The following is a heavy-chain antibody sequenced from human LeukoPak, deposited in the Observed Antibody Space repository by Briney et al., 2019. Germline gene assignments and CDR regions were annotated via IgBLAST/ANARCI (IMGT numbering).Heavy chain of an antibody. V-gene: IGHV4-39*01. CDR2: IYYSGST. CDR3: ARLGYSGSYYERTFDI. J-gene: IGHJ3*02. D-gene: IGHD1-26*01. Sequence: SETLSLTCTVSGGSISSSSYYWGWIRQPPGKGLEWIGTIYYSGSTSYNPSLKSRVTISVDTSKNQFSLKLSSVTAADTAVYYCARLGYSGSYYERTFDIWGQGTMVTVSS. CDR1: GGSISSSSYY.